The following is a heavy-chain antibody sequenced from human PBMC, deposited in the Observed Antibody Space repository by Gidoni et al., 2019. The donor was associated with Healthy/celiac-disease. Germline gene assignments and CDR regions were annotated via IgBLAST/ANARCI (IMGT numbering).Heavy chain of an antibody. CDR1: GFTFSSYG. D-gene: IGHD1-26*01. V-gene: IGHV3-30*18. CDR2: ISYDGSNK. J-gene: IGHJ1*01. CDR3: AKDRGVPRKWELSFQH. Sequence: QVQLVESGGGVVQPGRSLRLSCAASGFTFSSYGMHWVRQAPGKGLEWVAVISYDGSNKYYADSVKGRFTISRDNSKNTLYLQMNSLRAEDTAVYYCAKDRGVPRKWELSFQHWGQGTLVTVSS.